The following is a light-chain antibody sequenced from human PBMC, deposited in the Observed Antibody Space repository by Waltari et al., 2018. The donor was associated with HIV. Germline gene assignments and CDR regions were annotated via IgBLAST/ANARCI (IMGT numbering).Light chain of an antibody. Sequence: SYVLTQSPSLSVAPGQTARITCGGENIGSKTVHWYQQKRGQAPGLLFHGDSDRPSGLLGRVSGSNSRETATVTIGRDDAGDEAGCYCQVWERASDRVLFGGGTKLPGL. CDR1: NIGSKT. CDR3: QVWERASDRVL. CDR2: GDS. V-gene: IGLV3-21*02. J-gene: IGLJ2*01.